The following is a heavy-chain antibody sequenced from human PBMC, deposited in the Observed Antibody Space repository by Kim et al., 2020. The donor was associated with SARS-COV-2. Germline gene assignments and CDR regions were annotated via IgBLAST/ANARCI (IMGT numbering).Heavy chain of an antibody. V-gene: IGHV4-34*01. D-gene: IGHD2-21*02. Sequence: SETLSLTCAVYGGSFSGYYWSWIRQPPGKGLEWIGEINHSGSTNYNPSLKSRVTISVDTSKNQFSLKLSSVTAADTAVYYCARGRRIYGGNSLRFDPWGQGTLVTVSS. CDR2: INHSGST. J-gene: IGHJ5*02. CDR3: ARGRRIYGGNSLRFDP. CDR1: GGSFSGYY.